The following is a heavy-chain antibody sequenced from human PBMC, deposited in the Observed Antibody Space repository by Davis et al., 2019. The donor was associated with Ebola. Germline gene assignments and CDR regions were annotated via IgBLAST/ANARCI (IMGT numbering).Heavy chain of an antibody. Sequence: GESLKISCAASGFTFSSYWMHWVRQAPGKGLVWVSRINSDGSSTSYADSVKGRFTISRDNAKNTLYLQMNSLRAEDTAVYYCARVGLLRWGFDYWGQGTLVTVSS. CDR2: INSDGSST. CDR1: GFTFSSYW. D-gene: IGHD2-15*01. CDR3: ARVGLLRWGFDY. V-gene: IGHV3-74*01. J-gene: IGHJ4*02.